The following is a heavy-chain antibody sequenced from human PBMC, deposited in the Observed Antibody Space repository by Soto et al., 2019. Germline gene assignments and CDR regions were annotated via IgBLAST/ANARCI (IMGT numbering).Heavy chain of an antibody. Sequence: ASVEVSCKASGYTFTSYGIGWVRQAPGQGLEWMGWISAYNGNTNYAQKLQGRVTMTTDTSTSTAYMELRSLRSDDTAVYYCARGDYDFWSGYAFDIWGQGTMVTVSS. CDR2: ISAYNGNT. V-gene: IGHV1-18*01. D-gene: IGHD3-3*01. J-gene: IGHJ3*02. CDR3: ARGDYDFWSGYAFDI. CDR1: GYTFTSYG.